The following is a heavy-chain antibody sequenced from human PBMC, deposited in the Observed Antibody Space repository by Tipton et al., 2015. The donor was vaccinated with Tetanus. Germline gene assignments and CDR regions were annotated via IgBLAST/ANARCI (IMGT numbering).Heavy chain of an antibody. CDR2: VYYSGDT. CDR1: GGSISSGGFF. CDR3: ARDKGGGRVARLNWFGP. V-gene: IGHV4-31*03. D-gene: IGHD3-16*01. J-gene: IGHJ5*02. Sequence: TLSLTCTVSGGSISSGGFFWNWIRQSPGKGLEWIGYVYYSGDTYYNPSFKSRVTISVDTSKNQFSLDVYSVTAADTAVYCCARDKGGGRVARLNWFGPWGQGTLVTVSS.